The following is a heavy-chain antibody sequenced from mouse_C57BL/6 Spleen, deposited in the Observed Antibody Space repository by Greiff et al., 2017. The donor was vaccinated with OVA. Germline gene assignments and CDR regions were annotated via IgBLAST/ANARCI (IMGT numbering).Heavy chain of an antibody. V-gene: IGHV7-1*01. CDR3: ARDAPPYYAMDY. CDR1: GFTFSDFY. J-gene: IGHJ4*01. CDR2: SRNKANDYTT. Sequence: EVKLMESGGGLVQSGRSLRLSCATSGFTFSDFYMEWVRQAPGKGLEWIAASRNKANDYTTEYSASVKGRFIVSRDTSQSILYLQMNALRAEDTAIYYCARDAPPYYAMDYWGQGTSVTVSS.